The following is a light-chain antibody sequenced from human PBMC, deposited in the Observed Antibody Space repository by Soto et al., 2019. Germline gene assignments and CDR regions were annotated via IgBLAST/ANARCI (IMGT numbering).Light chain of an antibody. V-gene: IGLV2-14*01. CDR2: EVS. CDR3: GTWDSSLSAGV. J-gene: IGLJ1*01. CDR1: SSDVGAYKY. Sequence: QSVLTQPASVSGSPGQSITISCTGTSSDVGAYKYVSWYQQHPGRAPKVMIYEVSNRPSGVSNRFSGSKSGNTASLTISGLQAEDEADYYCGTWDSSLSAGVFGTGTKVTVL.